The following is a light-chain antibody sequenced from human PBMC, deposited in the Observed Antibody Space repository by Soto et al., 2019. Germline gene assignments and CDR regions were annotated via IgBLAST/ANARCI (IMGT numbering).Light chain of an antibody. J-gene: IGLJ1*01. Sequence: QYVLAQPPSVSGAPGQRVTISCPGSSSNIGAGYDVHWYQQLPETAPKLLIYGNNNRPSGVPDRFSGSKSGTSASLAITGLQAEDEADYYCQSYDTSLSGSYVFGTGTKVTVL. CDR1: SSNIGAGYD. CDR3: QSYDTSLSGSYV. CDR2: GNN. V-gene: IGLV1-40*01.